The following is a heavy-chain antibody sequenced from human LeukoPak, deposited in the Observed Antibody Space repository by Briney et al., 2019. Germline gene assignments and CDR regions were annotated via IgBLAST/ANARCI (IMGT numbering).Heavy chain of an antibody. CDR1: GFIFSSHV. CDR2: ISYDVSNK. CDR3: ARAMRQDVYDFDY. J-gene: IGHJ4*02. D-gene: IGHD5/OR15-5a*01. V-gene: IGHV3-30-3*01. Sequence: HPGRSLRLSCTASGFIFSSHVMHWVRQAPGKGLEWVAIISYDVSNKYYADSVKGRFTISGDNSKNTLYLQMNSLRVEDTAVYYFARAMRQDVYDFDYWGQGTLVTVSS.